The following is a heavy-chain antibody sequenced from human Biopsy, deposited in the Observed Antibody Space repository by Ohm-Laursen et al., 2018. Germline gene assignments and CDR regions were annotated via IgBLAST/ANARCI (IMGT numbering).Heavy chain of an antibody. Sequence: SLRLSCTASGFSVNDNYMNWVRQAPGKGLEWVSFIYGDGRTFYAGSVKDRFILTRDTSNNLMFLQMDRLIADDTAVYYCSRGGIVSVHSYGRMGLFYFDSWGQGILVTVAS. CDR1: GFSVNDNY. CDR3: SRGGIVSVHSYGRMGLFYFDS. J-gene: IGHJ4*02. V-gene: IGHV3-53*01. CDR2: IYGDGRT. D-gene: IGHD5-18*01.